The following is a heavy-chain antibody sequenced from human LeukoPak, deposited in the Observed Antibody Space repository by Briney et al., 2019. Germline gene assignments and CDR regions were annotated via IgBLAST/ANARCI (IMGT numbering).Heavy chain of an antibody. CDR3: ARLDWAYYYDTLNAFDI. J-gene: IGHJ3*02. V-gene: IGHV4-39*01. D-gene: IGHD3-22*01. Sequence: PSETLSLTCTVSGGSISSSSYYWGWIRQPPGKGLEWIGSIYYSGSTYYNPSLKSRVTISVDTSKNQFSLKLSSVTAADTAVYYCARLDWAYYYDTLNAFDIWGQGTMVTVSS. CDR1: GGSISSSSYY. CDR2: IYYSGST.